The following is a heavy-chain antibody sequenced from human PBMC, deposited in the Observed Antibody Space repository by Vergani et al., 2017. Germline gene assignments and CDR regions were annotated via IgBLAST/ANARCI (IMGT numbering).Heavy chain of an antibody. CDR1: GFTFTSSA. D-gene: IGHD7-27*01. V-gene: IGHV1-58*01. CDR3: AADNGGSGALDY. CDR2: IVVGSGNT. Sequence: QMQLVQSGPEVKKPGTSVKVSCKASGFTFTSSAVQWVRQARGQRLEWIGWIVVGSGNTNYAQQFQERVTITRDMSTSTADMERSSLRSEDTAVYYCAADNGGSGALDYWGQGTLVNVSS. J-gene: IGHJ4*02.